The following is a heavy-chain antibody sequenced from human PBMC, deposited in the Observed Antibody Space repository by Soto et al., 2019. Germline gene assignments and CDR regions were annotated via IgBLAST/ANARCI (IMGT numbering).Heavy chain of an antibody. Sequence: GGSVRLSCAASGFTVSSNYMSWVRQAPGKGLEWVSVIYSGGSTYYADSVKGRFTISRDNSKNTLYLQMNSLRAEDTAVYYCARRLYYDSSGFEGGGMDVWGQGTTVTVSS. D-gene: IGHD3-22*01. CDR3: ARRLYYDSSGFEGGGMDV. V-gene: IGHV3-53*01. CDR1: GFTVSSNY. J-gene: IGHJ6*02. CDR2: IYSGGST.